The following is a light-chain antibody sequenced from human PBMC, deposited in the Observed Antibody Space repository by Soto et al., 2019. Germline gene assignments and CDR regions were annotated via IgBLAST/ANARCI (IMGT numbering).Light chain of an antibody. V-gene: IGKV1-39*01. CDR2: GAS. CDR3: QHTFSVPPWT. Sequence: DIQMTQSPSSLSASVGDRVTINCRASQNIDMYLNWYQQRPGKAPKVLISGASNLQSGVPSRFSGSGSGTDFTLTIHSLQPEDFATYSCQHTFSVPPWTFGQGTKVEVK. CDR1: QNIDMY. J-gene: IGKJ1*01.